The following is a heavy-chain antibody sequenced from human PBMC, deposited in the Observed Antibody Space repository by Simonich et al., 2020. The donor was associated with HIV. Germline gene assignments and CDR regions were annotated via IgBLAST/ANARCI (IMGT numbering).Heavy chain of an antibody. Sequence: EWRGWISAYNGNTNYAQKFQGRVTMTTDTSTSTAYMELRSLRSDDTAVYYCAWYYCDSGGWYRWFDPWGQGTLVTVSS. CDR2: ISAYNGNT. D-gene: IGHD3-22*01. V-gene: IGHV1-18*01. J-gene: IGHJ5*02. CDR3: AWYYCDSGGWYRWFDP.